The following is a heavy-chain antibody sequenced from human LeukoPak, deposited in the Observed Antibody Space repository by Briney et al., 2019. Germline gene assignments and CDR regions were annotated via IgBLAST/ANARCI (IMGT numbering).Heavy chain of an antibody. V-gene: IGHV3-23*01. D-gene: IGHD6-6*01. Sequence: GGSLRLSCAASGFTFSNYGFHWVRQAPGKGLEWVSGISGGADRAYYADSVKGRFTISGDNSKNTLHLQMNSLRVEDTAVYYCAKDVWYSTSSIDYWGQGTLVTVSS. J-gene: IGHJ4*02. CDR1: GFTFSNYG. CDR2: ISGGADRA. CDR3: AKDVWYSTSSIDY.